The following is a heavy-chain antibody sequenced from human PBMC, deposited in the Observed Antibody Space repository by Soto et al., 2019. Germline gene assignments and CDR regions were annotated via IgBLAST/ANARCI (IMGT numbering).Heavy chain of an antibody. CDR2: IIPIFGTA. V-gene: IGHV1-69*01. D-gene: IGHD6-19*01. Sequence: QVQLVQSGAEVKKPGSSVKVSCKASGGTFSSYAISWVRQAPGQGLEWMGGIIPIFGTANNAQKVQGRVTITADESTSTASMELSSLTSEETAVYCCAGGGGISVAGTRGRIGYYGMDDWGQGTTVTVSS. CDR1: GGTFSSYA. CDR3: AGGGGISVAGTRGRIGYYGMDD. J-gene: IGHJ6*02.